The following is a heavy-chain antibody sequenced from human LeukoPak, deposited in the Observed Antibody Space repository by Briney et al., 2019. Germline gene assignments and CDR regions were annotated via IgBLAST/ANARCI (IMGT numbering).Heavy chain of an antibody. Sequence: GGSLRLSCAASGFTFSSYEMNWVRQAPGKGLEWVSYISSSGSTIYYADSVEARFTISRDNAKNSLYLQMNSLRAEDTAVYYCARAPGYRGFLDYWGQGNLVTVSS. CDR1: GFTFSSYE. J-gene: IGHJ4*02. CDR3: ARAPGYRGFLDY. D-gene: IGHD5-18*01. CDR2: ISSSGSTI. V-gene: IGHV3-48*03.